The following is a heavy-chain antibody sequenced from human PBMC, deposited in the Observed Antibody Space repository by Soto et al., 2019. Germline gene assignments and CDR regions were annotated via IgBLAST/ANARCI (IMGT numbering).Heavy chain of an antibody. CDR1: GFTVSSSNY. CDR3: HGYGY. J-gene: IGHJ4*02. CDR2: IYTGGTT. D-gene: IGHD5-12*01. Sequence: EVQLVESGGGLIQPGGSLRLSCVVSGFTVSSSNYMSWVRQAPGKGLEWVSVIYTGGTTYYEDSVKGRFTISRDNSKNTLYLQMNSLRDEDTAVYYCHGYGYWGQGTLVTVSS. V-gene: IGHV3-53*01.